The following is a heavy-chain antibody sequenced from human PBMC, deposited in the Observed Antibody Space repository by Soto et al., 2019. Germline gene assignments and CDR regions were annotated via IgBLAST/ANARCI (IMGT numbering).Heavy chain of an antibody. CDR1: GFTFTSSA. Sequence: SVKVSCKASGFTFTSSAVQWVRQARGQRLEWIGWIVVGSGNTNYAQKFQERVTITRDMSTSTAYMELSSLRSEDTAVYYCAADKPGLYYYYGMDVWGQGTTVTVSS. CDR2: IVVGSGNT. CDR3: AADKPGLYYYYGMDV. V-gene: IGHV1-58*01. J-gene: IGHJ6*02. D-gene: IGHD7-27*01.